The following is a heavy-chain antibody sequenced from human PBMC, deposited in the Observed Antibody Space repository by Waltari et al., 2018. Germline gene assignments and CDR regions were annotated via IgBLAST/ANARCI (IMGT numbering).Heavy chain of an antibody. CDR3: ARIGSEVIAIPY. Sequence: QVQLVQSGAEVKKPGASVKVSCKAYGYTFTGYYMHWVRQAPGQGLEWMGRINPNSGGTNHAQKFQGRVTMTRDTSISTAYMELSMLRSDDTAVYYCARIGSEVIAIPYWGQGTLVTVSS. J-gene: IGHJ4*02. CDR1: GYTFTGYY. CDR2: INPNSGGT. D-gene: IGHD2-21*01. V-gene: IGHV1-2*06.